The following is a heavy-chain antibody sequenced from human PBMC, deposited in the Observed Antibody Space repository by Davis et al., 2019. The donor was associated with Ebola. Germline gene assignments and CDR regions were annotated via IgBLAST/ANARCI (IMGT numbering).Heavy chain of an antibody. V-gene: IGHV4-59*12. CDR3: ASSVVPAAIGYYYYGMDV. Sequence: PSETLSLTCTVSGGSISSYYWSWIRQPPGKGLEWIGYIYYSGSTNYNPSLKSRVTISVDTSKNQFSLKLSSVTAADTAVYYCASSVVPAAIGYYYYGMDVWGQGTTVTVSS. CDR2: IYYSGST. D-gene: IGHD2-2*01. CDR1: GGSISSYY. J-gene: IGHJ6*02.